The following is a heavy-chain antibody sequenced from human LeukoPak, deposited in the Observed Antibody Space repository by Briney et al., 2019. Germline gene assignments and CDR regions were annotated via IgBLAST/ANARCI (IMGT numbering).Heavy chain of an antibody. D-gene: IGHD5-24*01. CDR2: MSRTADRI. J-gene: IGHJ4*01. Sequence: PGGSLRLSCTIFGGTLSTYEFNWVRQAPGKRPEWISYMSRTADRIDHADSVKGRFTMSRDNAKNSVYLQMNNLRVDDTAIYYCATRLPFTGYKNWGQGTLVTVSS. V-gene: IGHV3-48*03. CDR3: ATRLPFTGYKN. CDR1: GGTLSTYE.